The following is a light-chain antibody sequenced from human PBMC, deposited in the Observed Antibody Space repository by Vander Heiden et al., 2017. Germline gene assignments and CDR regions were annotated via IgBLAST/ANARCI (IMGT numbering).Light chain of an antibody. J-gene: IGKJ5*01. CDR2: AAS. Sequence: IQMTQSPSSLSASVGDRVTITCRASQSISNYLNWYQQKPGKAPKLLIYAASNLQRGVPSRFSGSGSGTDFTLTISSLQPEDFATYYCQQDYNTPFTFGRGTRLEMK. CDR3: QQDYNTPFT. CDR1: QSISNY. V-gene: IGKV1-39*01.